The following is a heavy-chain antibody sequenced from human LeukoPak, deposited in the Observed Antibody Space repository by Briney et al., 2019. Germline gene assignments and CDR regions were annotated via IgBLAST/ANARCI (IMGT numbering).Heavy chain of an antibody. CDR3: AKDRALIYYGSGSYFDY. J-gene: IGHJ4*02. V-gene: IGHV3-9*01. Sequence: PGGSLRLSCAASGFTFDDYAMHWVRQAPGKGLEWVLSISWNRGSIGYADSVKGRFTISRDNAKNFLYLQMNSLGAEDTALYYCAKDRALIYYGSGSYFDYWGQGTLVTVSS. CDR1: GFTFDDYA. D-gene: IGHD3-10*01. CDR2: ISWNRGSI.